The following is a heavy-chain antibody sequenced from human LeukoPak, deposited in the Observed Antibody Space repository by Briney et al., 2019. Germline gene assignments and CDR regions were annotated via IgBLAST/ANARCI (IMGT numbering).Heavy chain of an antibody. D-gene: IGHD5-18*01. CDR3: AKDVAQIRGYTFEPYYFDY. CDR2: ISSSSSYI. J-gene: IGHJ4*02. Sequence: PGGSLRLSCAASGFTFSSYAMNWVRQAPGKGLEWVSSISSSSSYIYYADSVKGRFTISRDNAKNSLYLQMNSLRAGDTAVYYCAKDVAQIRGYTFEPYYFDYWGRGTLVTVSS. CDR1: GFTFSSYA. V-gene: IGHV3-21*01.